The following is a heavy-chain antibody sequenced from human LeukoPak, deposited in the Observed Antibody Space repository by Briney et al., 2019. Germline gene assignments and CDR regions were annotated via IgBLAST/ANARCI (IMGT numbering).Heavy chain of an antibody. Sequence: GGSLRLSCTASGFTFGDYNMHWVRQAPGKGLEWVSGITGNSDTRDYADSVKGRFTISRDNAKNSLYLEMNRPRTEDTALYYCAKANWGTPFDYWGQGTLLTVSS. V-gene: IGHV3-9*01. J-gene: IGHJ4*02. CDR1: GFTFGDYN. CDR3: AKANWGTPFDY. D-gene: IGHD7-27*01. CDR2: ITGNSDTR.